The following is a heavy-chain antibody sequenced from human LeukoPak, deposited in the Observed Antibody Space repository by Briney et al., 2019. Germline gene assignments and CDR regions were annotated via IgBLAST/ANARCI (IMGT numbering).Heavy chain of an antibody. V-gene: IGHV4-59*08. J-gene: IGHJ4*01. CDR3: ARHPGIQLWIDY. CDR1: GGSMSRYY. Sequence: SETLSLTCSVSGGSMSRYYWSWIRQPPGKGLEWIGYIYDNSGNNPTNYNPSLKSRVTISLDASNNQFSLKLTSLTAADTAVYYCARHPGIQLWIDYWGQEPWSPSPQ. D-gene: IGHD5-18*01. CDR2: IYDNSGNNPT.